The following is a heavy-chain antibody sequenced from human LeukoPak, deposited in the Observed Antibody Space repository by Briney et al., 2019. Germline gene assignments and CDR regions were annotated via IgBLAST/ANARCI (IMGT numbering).Heavy chain of an antibody. D-gene: IGHD3-10*01. CDR3: ARGEYDFDI. CDR1: GYTFTSHY. CDR2: VNPSGGST. Sequence: ASVKVSCKASGYTFTSHYIHWVRQAPGQGLEWMGIVNPSGGSTTYTQKFQGRVTMTRDTSTSTVYMELSSLRSEDTAVYYCARGEYDFDIWGQGTMVTVSS. J-gene: IGHJ3*02. V-gene: IGHV1-46*01.